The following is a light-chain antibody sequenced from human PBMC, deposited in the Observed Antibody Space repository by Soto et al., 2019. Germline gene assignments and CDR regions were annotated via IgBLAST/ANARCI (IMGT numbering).Light chain of an antibody. J-gene: IGLJ1*01. CDR3: SSYTVSVANYV. CDR1: SSDVGNGYDS. V-gene: IGLV2-14*01. CDR2: EVT. Sequence: QSVLTQPASVSGSPGQSITISCSGSSSDVGNGYDSVSWYQQHPGKAPKLIIYEVTNRPSGVSSRFSGSKSGNTASLTISGLQAEDEADYYCSSYTVSVANYVFGNGTKVTVL.